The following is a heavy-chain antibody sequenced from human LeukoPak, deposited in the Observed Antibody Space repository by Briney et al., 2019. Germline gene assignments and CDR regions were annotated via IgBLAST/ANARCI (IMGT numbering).Heavy chain of an antibody. CDR2: ISGSGGST. Sequence: PGGSLRLSCAASGCTFSSYAMSWVRQAPGKGLEWVSAISGSGGSTYYADSVKGQFTISRDNSKNTLYLQMNSLRAEDTAVYYCAKDRADSSGYYFDYWGQGTLVTVSS. J-gene: IGHJ4*02. V-gene: IGHV3-23*01. CDR1: GCTFSSYA. CDR3: AKDRADSSGYYFDY. D-gene: IGHD3-22*01.